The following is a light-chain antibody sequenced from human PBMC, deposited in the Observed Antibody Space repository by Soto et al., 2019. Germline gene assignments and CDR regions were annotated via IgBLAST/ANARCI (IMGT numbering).Light chain of an antibody. J-gene: IGLJ1*01. V-gene: IGLV2-14*01. Sequence: QSALTQPASVSGSPGQSITISCTGTSSDVGGYNYVSWYQQHPGKAPKLMIYDVSNRPSGVSNRFSGSKSGNTASLTISGPQAEDEAEYDCSSYTSSSTLPYVFGTGTKVTVL. CDR3: SSYTSSSTLPYV. CDR1: SSDVGGYNY. CDR2: DVS.